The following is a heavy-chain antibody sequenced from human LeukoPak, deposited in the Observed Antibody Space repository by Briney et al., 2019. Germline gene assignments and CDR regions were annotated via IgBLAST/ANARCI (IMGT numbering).Heavy chain of an antibody. CDR3: GRGMDV. V-gene: IGHV3-7*03. CDR1: GLTVSNHW. J-gene: IGHJ6*02. Sequence: GGSLRLSCVASGLTVSNHWMSWVRQAPGKGLEWVANIKQDESEKYYVDSVKGRFTISRDNAKNSLYLQMNSLRAEDTAVYYCGRGMDVWGQGTTVTVSS. CDR2: IKQDESEK.